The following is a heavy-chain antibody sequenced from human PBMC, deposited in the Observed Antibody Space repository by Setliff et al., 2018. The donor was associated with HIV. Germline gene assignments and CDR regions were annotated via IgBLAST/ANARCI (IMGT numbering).Heavy chain of an antibody. V-gene: IGHV4-4*07. Sequence: LSLTCTVSGGSITSFYWNWIRQPAGRGLEWIGRVYTSGSTNYSPSLKSRVSMSVDTSRNQLSLRLTSVTAADTAVYFCARTTILQESFDLWGQGTMVTVSS. CDR1: GGSITSFY. CDR3: ARTTILQESFDL. CDR2: VYTSGST. D-gene: IGHD1-1*01. J-gene: IGHJ3*01.